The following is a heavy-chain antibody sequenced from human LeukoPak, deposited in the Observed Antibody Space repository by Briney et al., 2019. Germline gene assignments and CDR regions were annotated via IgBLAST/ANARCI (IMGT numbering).Heavy chain of an antibody. CDR3: AKGSGWNDY. Sequence: GRSLRLSCAASGFTFSTYAMSWVRQIPGKGLEWVSAISGSDDGTYYADSVKGRFTISRDNSKNTLYLQMNSLRAEDTAVYYCAKGSGWNDYWGQGTLVTVSS. D-gene: IGHD6-19*01. J-gene: IGHJ4*02. CDR1: GFTFSTYA. V-gene: IGHV3-23*01. CDR2: ISGSDDGT.